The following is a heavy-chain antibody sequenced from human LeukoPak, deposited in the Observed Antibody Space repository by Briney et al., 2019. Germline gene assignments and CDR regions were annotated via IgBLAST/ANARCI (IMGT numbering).Heavy chain of an antibody. J-gene: IGHJ6*03. CDR1: GYTFTSYY. CDR3: ARDRGSEYCSSTSCYHYYYYMDV. D-gene: IGHD2-2*01. V-gene: IGHV1-69*06. CDR2: IIPIFGTA. Sequence: SVKVSCKASGYTFTSYYMHWVRQAPGQGLEWMGGIIPIFGTANYAQKFQGRVTITADKSTSTAYMELSSLRSEDTAVYYCARDRGSEYCSSTSCYHYYYYMDVWAKGTTVTVSS.